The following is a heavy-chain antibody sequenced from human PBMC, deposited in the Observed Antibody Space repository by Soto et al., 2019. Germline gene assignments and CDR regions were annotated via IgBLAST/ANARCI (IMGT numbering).Heavy chain of an antibody. CDR1: GGSISSSSYY. Sequence: TCTVSGGSISSSSYYWGWIRQPPGKGLEWIGSIYYSGSTYYNPSLKSRVTISVDTSKNQFSLKLSSVTAADTAVYYCARRYSSSFNWFDPWGQGTLVTVSS. CDR2: IYYSGST. CDR3: ARRYSSSFNWFDP. D-gene: IGHD6-13*01. J-gene: IGHJ5*02. V-gene: IGHV4-39*01.